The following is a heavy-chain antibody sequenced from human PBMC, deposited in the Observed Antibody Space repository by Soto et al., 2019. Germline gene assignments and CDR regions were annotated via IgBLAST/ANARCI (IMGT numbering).Heavy chain of an antibody. Sequence: SETLSLTWAVSGGSISSSTCWGWVRQPPGKGLEWIGEIYHSGSTNYNPSLKSRVTISVDKSKNQFSLKLSSVTAADTAVYYCATPRYSIAAAGPRYYYGTDVLGQATPVTV. V-gene: IGHV4-4*02. J-gene: IGHJ6*02. CDR1: GGSISSSTC. D-gene: IGHD6-13*01. CDR3: ATPRYSIAAAGPRYYYGTDV. CDR2: IYHSGST.